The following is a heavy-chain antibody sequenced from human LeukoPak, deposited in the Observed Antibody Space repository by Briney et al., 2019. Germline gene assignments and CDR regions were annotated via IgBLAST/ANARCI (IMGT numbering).Heavy chain of an antibody. Sequence: GGSLRLSCGASGFTFSNNWMSWVRQAPGKGLEWVANIKQDGSEKYYVDSVKGRFTISRDNAKNSLYLQMNSLRAEDTAVYYCARVGWLQYFFDYWGQGTLVTVSS. CDR3: ARVGWLQYFFDY. V-gene: IGHV3-7*03. CDR2: IKQDGSEK. CDR1: GFTFSNNW. D-gene: IGHD5-24*01. J-gene: IGHJ4*02.